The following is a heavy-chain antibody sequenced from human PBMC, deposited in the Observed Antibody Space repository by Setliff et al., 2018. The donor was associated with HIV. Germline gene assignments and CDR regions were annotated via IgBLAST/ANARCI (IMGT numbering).Heavy chain of an antibody. CDR1: GYTFTNFG. CDR2: ISAGNGNT. CDR3: ARTREAVMYYYYGMDV. Sequence: ASVKVSCKASGYTFTNFGIGWVRQAPGQGLEWMGWISAGNGNTKYSQRFQVRVIITRDTSASTAYMELSSLRSEDTAVYYCARTREAVMYYYYGMDVWGQGTTVTVSS. V-gene: IGHV1-18*01. J-gene: IGHJ6*02. D-gene: IGHD3-16*01.